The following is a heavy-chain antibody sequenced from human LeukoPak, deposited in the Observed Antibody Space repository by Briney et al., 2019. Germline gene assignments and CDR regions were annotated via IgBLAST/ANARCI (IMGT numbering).Heavy chain of an antibody. J-gene: IGHJ1*01. D-gene: IGHD3-22*01. Sequence: KTSETLSLTCTVSGGSISSGGYSWSWIRQPPGKGLEWIGYIYHSGSTYYNPSLKSRVTISVDRSKNQFSLKLSSVTAADTAVYYCASRYDSSEYFQHWGQGTLVTVSS. CDR2: IYHSGST. CDR3: ASRYDSSEYFQH. V-gene: IGHV4-30-2*01. CDR1: GGSISSGGYS.